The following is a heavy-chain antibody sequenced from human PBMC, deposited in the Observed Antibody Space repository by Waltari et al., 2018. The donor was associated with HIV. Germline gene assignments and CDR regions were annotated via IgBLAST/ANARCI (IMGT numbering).Heavy chain of an antibody. Sequence: EVQLVESGGGLVQPGGSLRLSCAASGFTFSSYEMNWVRQAPGKVLEWVSYISSSGSTIYYADSVKGRFTISRDNAKNSLYLQMNSLRAEDTAVYYCARARSGGSCLDYWGQGTLVTVSS. V-gene: IGHV3-48*03. D-gene: IGHD2-15*01. J-gene: IGHJ4*02. CDR1: GFTFSSYE. CDR2: ISSSGSTI. CDR3: ARARSGGSCLDY.